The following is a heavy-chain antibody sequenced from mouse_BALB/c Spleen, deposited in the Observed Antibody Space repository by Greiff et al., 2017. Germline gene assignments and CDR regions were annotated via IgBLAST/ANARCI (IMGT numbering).Heavy chain of an antibody. Sequence: EVQLVESGGDLVKPGGSLKLSCAASGFTFSSYGMSWVRQTPDKRLEWVATISSGGSYTYYPDSVKGRFTISRDNAKNTLYLQMSSLKSEDTAMYYCARGPLLGRYAMDYWGQGTSVTVSS. V-gene: IGHV5-6*01. CDR1: GFTFSSYG. CDR2: ISSGGSYT. J-gene: IGHJ4*01. CDR3: ARGPLLGRYAMDY. D-gene: IGHD4-1*01.